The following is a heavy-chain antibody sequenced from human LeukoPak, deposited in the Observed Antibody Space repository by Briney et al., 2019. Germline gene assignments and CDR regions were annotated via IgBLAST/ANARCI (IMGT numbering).Heavy chain of an antibody. J-gene: IGHJ4*02. D-gene: IGHD1-26*01. CDR2: ISSNGGST. V-gene: IGHV3-64*02. CDR1: GFTFSTYP. CDR3: ARGRGNYYFDY. Sequence: GGSLRLSCAASGFTFSTYPMHWVRQAPGKGLEYVSGISSNGGSTYYADSMKGRFTMSRDNSKNTLYLQMGSLRAEDMAVYYCARGRGNYYFDYWGQGTLVTVSS.